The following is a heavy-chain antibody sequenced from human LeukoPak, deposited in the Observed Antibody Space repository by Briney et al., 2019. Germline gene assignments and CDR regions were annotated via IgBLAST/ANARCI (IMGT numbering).Heavy chain of an antibody. J-gene: IGHJ4*02. D-gene: IGHD4-17*01. CDR2: ISTYKGNT. Sequence: GASVKVSCKASGYTFTSYGISWVRQAPGQGLEWMGWISTYKGNTNYAQKLQGRVTMTTDTSTSTAYMELRSLRSDDTAVYYCARALQPDDDYGDPFEYWGQGTLVTVSS. CDR3: ARALQPDDDYGDPFEY. CDR1: GYTFTSYG. V-gene: IGHV1-18*01.